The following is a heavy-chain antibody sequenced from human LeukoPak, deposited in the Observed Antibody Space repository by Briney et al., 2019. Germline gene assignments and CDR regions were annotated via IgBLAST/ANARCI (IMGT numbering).Heavy chain of an antibody. CDR2: IYYSGST. J-gene: IGHJ6*02. Sequence: SETLSLTCTVSGGSISSYYWSWIRQPPGKGLEWIGYIYYSGSTNYNPSLKSRVTISVDTSKNQFSLKLSSVTAADTAVYYCARAGRSGWSNYYYYGMDAWGQGTTVTVSS. D-gene: IGHD6-19*01. CDR1: GGSISSYY. V-gene: IGHV4-59*01. CDR3: ARAGRSGWSNYYYYGMDA.